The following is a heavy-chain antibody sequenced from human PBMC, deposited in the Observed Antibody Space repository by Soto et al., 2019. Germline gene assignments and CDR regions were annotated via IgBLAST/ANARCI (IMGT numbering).Heavy chain of an antibody. J-gene: IGHJ4*01. CDR3: ATWVDYGDFEGFDF. CDR2: VDPNGGGS. D-gene: IGHD4-17*01. V-gene: IGHV1-2*04. Sequence: EASVKVSCKASGYSFSSYGLTWVRQAPGQGLEWMGWVDPNGGGSNSAQKFQGSVTMTWDTSITTAYLDLTRLTTNDTATYFCATWVDYGDFEGFDFWG. CDR1: GYSFSSYG.